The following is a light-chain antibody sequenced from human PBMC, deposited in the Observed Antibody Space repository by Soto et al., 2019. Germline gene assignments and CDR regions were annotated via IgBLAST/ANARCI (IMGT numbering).Light chain of an antibody. J-gene: IGLJ3*02. V-gene: IGLV1-40*01. CDR2: GNR. Sequence: QSVLTQPPSVSGAPGQRVTLSCTGNTSNLGAGYDVHWYQQLPGAAPKLVIFGNRNRPSGVPERFSGSKSGTSASLAITGIQAEDEADYYCQAYDSSLTASVFGGGTKVTVL. CDR1: TSNLGAGYD. CDR3: QAYDSSLTASV.